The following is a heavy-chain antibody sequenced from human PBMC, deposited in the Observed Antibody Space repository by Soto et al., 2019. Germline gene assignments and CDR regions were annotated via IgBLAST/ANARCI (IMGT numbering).Heavy chain of an antibody. Sequence: GGSLRLSCAASGFTSSRYWMNWVRQAPGKGLEWVANIKQDGTEKNYVDSVKGRFTISRDNARKSLYLQMDSLRAEDTAVYFCARGDTPMITGMDSFDIWGQGTMVTVSS. D-gene: IGHD5-18*01. J-gene: IGHJ3*02. CDR2: IKQDGTEK. CDR1: GFTSSRYW. CDR3: ARGDTPMITGMDSFDI. V-gene: IGHV3-7*01.